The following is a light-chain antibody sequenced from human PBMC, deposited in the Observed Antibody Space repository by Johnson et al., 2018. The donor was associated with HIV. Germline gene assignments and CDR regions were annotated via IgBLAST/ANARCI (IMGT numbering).Light chain of an antibody. CDR3: GTWDSSLTVYV. V-gene: IGLV1-51*01. J-gene: IGLJ1*01. CDR2: DNN. CDR1: SSNIGNNY. Sequence: QAVLTQPPSVSAAPGQKVTISCSGSSSNIGNNYVSWYQQLPGTAPKLLIYDNNKRPSGIPDRFSGSKSGTSATLGITGRQTGDEADYYCGTWDSSLTVYVLGSGTKVTVL.